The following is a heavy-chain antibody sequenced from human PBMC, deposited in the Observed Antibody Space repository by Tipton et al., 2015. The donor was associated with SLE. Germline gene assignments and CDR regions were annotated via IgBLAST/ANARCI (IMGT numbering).Heavy chain of an antibody. V-gene: IGHV3-11*06. CDR2: ISSSSSYT. D-gene: IGHD6-13*01. CDR3: ARVWLAAAGTGSGAFDI. Sequence: GSLRLSCAASGFTFSDYYMSWIRQAPGKGLEWVSYISSSSSYTNYADSVKGRFTISRDNAKNSLYLQMNSLRAEDTAVYYCARVWLAAAGTGSGAFDIWGQGTMVTVSS. CDR1: GFTFSDYY. J-gene: IGHJ3*02.